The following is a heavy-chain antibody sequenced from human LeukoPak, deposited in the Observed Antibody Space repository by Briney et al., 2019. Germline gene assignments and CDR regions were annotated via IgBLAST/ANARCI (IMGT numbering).Heavy chain of an antibody. V-gene: IGHV4-59*01. CDR2: IYYSGST. CDR1: GGSISSYY. CDR3: ARGQWINYGDQILFDY. D-gene: IGHD4-17*01. J-gene: IGHJ4*02. Sequence: PSETLSLTCTVSGGSISSYYWSWIRQPPGKGLEWIGYIYYSGSTNYNPSLKSRVTISVDTSKNQFSLKLSSVTAADTAVYYCARGQWINYGDQILFDYWGQGTLVTVSS.